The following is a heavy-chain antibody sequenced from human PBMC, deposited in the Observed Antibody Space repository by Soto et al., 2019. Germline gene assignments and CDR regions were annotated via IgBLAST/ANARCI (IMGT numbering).Heavy chain of an antibody. V-gene: IGHV4-30-4*01. Sequence: PSETLSLTCTVSGGSISSGDYYWSWIRQPPGKGLEWIGYIYYSGSTYYNPSLKSRVTISVDTSKNQFSLKLSSVTAADTAVYYCARAQYSIMITFGGAIFFDYWGQGTLVTVSS. CDR2: IYYSGST. D-gene: IGHD3-16*01. J-gene: IGHJ4*02. CDR3: ARAQYSIMITFGGAIFFDY. CDR1: GGSISSGDYY.